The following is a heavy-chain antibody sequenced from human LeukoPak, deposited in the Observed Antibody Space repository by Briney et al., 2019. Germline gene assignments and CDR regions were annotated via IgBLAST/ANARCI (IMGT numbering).Heavy chain of an antibody. Sequence: GGSLRLSCAASGFTFSSYEMNWVRQAPGKGLEWVSYIGSSGSSKYYADSVKGRFTISRDNAKNSLYLQMNSLRDDDTAVYYCARVPDTVTTRGYWGQGTLVTVSS. CDR1: GFTFSSYE. J-gene: IGHJ4*02. CDR2: IGSSGSSK. D-gene: IGHD4-17*01. V-gene: IGHV3-48*03. CDR3: ARVPDTVTTRGY.